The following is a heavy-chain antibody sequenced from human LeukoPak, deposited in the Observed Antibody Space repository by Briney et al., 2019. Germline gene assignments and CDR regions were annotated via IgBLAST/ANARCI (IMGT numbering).Heavy chain of an antibody. CDR3: ARHPAFSSYYYGSGSYWSHYMDV. Sequence: SETLSLTCAVYGGSFSGYYWSWIRQPPGKGLEWIGEINHSGSTNYNPSLKSRVTISVDTSKNQFSLKLSSVTAADTAVYYCARHPAFSSYYYGSGSYWSHYMDVWGKGTTVTISS. V-gene: IGHV4-34*01. CDR2: INHSGST. CDR1: GGSFSGYY. D-gene: IGHD3-10*01. J-gene: IGHJ6*03.